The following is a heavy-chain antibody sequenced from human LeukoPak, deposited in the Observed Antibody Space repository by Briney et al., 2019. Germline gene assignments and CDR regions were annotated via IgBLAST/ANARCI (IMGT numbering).Heavy chain of an antibody. D-gene: IGHD5-24*01. J-gene: IGHJ4*02. CDR3: ARSEMATVLSQDY. CDR2: IYPGDSDT. Sequence: GESLKISCKGSGYSFTTYWIGWVRQMPGKGLEWMGIIYPGDSDTRYSPSFQGQVSISADKSISTAYLQWSSLKASDTAMYYCARSEMATVLSQDYWGQGTLVTVSS. V-gene: IGHV5-51*01. CDR1: GYSFTTYW.